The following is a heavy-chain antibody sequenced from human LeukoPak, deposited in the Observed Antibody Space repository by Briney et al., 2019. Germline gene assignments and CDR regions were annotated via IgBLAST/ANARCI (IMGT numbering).Heavy chain of an antibody. J-gene: IGHJ3*02. CDR3: ARDSHLHAFDI. D-gene: IGHD2-21*01. Sequence: SETLSLTCTVSGGSISSGNYYWSWIRQPAGKGLEWIGYIYYSGSTNYNPSLKNRVTISVDTSKNQFSLKLSSVTAADTAVYYCARDSHLHAFDIWGQGTMVTVSS. V-gene: IGHV4-61*10. CDR2: IYYSGST. CDR1: GGSISSGNYY.